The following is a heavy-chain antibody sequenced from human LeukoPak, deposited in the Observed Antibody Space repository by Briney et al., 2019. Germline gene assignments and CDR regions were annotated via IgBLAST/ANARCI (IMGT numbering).Heavy chain of an antibody. CDR3: AIGGSSGYSLLYYFDY. CDR2: IYYSGST. D-gene: IGHD3-22*01. Sequence: SETLSLTCTVSGGSISSSSYYWGWIRQPPGKGLEWIGRIYYSGSTYYNPSLKSRVTISVDTSKNQFSLKLSSVTAADTAVYYCAIGGSSGYSLLYYFDYWGQGTLVTVSS. CDR1: GGSISSSSYY. V-gene: IGHV4-39*01. J-gene: IGHJ4*02.